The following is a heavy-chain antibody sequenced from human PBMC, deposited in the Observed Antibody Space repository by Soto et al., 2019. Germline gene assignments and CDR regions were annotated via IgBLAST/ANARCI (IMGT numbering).Heavy chain of an antibody. Sequence: SETLSLTCTVSGGSISSYYWSWIRQPPGKGLEWIGYIYYSGSTNYNPSLKSRVTISVDTSKNQFSLKLSSVTAADTAVYYCARYVGSNFDYWGQGTLVTVSS. D-gene: IGHD6-13*01. CDR2: IYYSGST. CDR1: GGSISSYY. V-gene: IGHV4-59*08. CDR3: ARYVGSNFDY. J-gene: IGHJ4*02.